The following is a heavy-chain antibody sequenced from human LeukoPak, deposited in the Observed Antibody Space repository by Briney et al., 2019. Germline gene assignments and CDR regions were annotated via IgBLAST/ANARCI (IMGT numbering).Heavy chain of an antibody. J-gene: IGHJ4*02. D-gene: IGHD6-6*01. Sequence: SETLSLTCAVSGYSISSGYYWGWIRQPPGKGLEWIGSIYHSGSTYYNPSLKSRVTISVDTSKNQFSLKLSSVTAADTAVYYCARGGWQVAARRLLVYWGQGTLVTVSS. CDR2: IYHSGST. CDR1: GYSISSGYY. V-gene: IGHV4-38-2*01. CDR3: ARGGWQVAARRLLVY.